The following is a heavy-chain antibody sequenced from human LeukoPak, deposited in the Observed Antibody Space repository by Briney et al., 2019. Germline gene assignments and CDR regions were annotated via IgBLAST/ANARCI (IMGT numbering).Heavy chain of an antibody. CDR3: AKDRGSWITANGY. V-gene: IGHV3-23*01. CDR2: ISGSGGST. Sequence: PGGSLRLSCAASGFTFSSYGMSWVRQAPGKGLEWVSAISGSGGSTYYADSVKGRFTISRDNSKNTLYLQMNSLRAEDTAVYYCAKDRGSWITANGYWGQRTLVTVSS. J-gene: IGHJ4*02. D-gene: IGHD5-18*01. CDR1: GFTFSSYG.